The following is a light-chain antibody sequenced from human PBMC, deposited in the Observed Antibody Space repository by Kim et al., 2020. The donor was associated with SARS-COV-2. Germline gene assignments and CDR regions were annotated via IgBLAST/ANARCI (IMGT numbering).Light chain of an antibody. V-gene: IGLV3-27*01. Sequence: SYELTQPSSVSVSPGQTARITCSGDVLAKKYARWFQQKPGQAPVLVIYKDSERHSGIPERFSGSSSGTTVTLTISGAQVEDEADYYCYSAADNNRVFGGGTQLTVL. J-gene: IGLJ3*02. CDR3: YSAADNNRV. CDR1: VLAKKY. CDR2: KDS.